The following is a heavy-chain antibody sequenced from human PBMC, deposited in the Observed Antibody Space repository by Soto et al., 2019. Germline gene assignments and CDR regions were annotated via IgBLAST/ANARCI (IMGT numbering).Heavy chain of an antibody. Sequence: QVQLVQSGAEAKKPGSSVKVSCKTSGGTFSSYAISWVRQAPGQGLEWMGGIVPLFRTTNYAQKFQGRVTITADTSKDTVYMEMSGLRYGDTAVYYCARGGYSSTCSNLLARSGLDVWGQGTTVTVSS. CDR3: ARGGYSSTCSNLLARSGLDV. J-gene: IGHJ6*02. CDR1: GGTFSSYA. D-gene: IGHD5-12*01. CDR2: IVPLFRTT. V-gene: IGHV1-69*06.